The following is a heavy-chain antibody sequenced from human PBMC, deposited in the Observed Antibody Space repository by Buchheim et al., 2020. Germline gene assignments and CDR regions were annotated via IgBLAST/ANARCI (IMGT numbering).Heavy chain of an antibody. CDR2: MNPNSGNT. J-gene: IGHJ6*02. CDR1: GYTFTSYD. CDR3: ARALIVVVPAAIGDYYYYGMDV. D-gene: IGHD2-2*01. V-gene: IGHV1-8*01. Sequence: QVQLVQSGAEVKKPGASVKVSCKASGYTFTSYDINWVRQATGQGLEWMGWMNPNSGNTGYAQKFQGRVTMTRNTSISTAYMELSSLRSEDTAVYYGARALIVVVPAAIGDYYYYGMDVWGQGTT.